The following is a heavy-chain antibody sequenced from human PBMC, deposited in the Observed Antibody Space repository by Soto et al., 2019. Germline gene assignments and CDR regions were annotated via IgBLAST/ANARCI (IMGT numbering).Heavy chain of an antibody. V-gene: IGHV4-4*02. CDR1: GGSISSSNW. J-gene: IGHJ4*02. CDR3: AKCITALGPIDY. CDR2: IYHSGST. Sequence: QVQLQESGPGLVKPSGTLSLTCAVSGGSISSSNWWSWVRQPPGKGLEWIGEIYHSGSTNYNPSPKSRVTISVDKSTNQFSLKLSSVTAADTAVYYCAKCITALGPIDYWGQGTLVTVSS. D-gene: IGHD2-8*01.